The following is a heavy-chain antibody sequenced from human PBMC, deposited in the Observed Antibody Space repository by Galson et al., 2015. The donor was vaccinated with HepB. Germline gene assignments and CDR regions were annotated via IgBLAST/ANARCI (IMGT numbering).Heavy chain of an antibody. Sequence: SLRLSCAASGFTFSSYSMNWVRQAPGKGLEWVSYISSSSSTIYYADSVKGRFTISRDNAKNSLYLQMNSLRAEDTAVYYCASWVRGSSGIRYYYYGMDVWGQGTTVTVSS. CDR2: ISSSSSTI. CDR1: GFTFSSYS. D-gene: IGHD6-6*01. V-gene: IGHV3-48*01. CDR3: ASWVRGSSGIRYYYYGMDV. J-gene: IGHJ6*02.